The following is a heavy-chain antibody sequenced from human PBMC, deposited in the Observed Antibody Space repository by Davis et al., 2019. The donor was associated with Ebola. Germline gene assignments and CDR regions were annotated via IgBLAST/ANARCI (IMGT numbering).Heavy chain of an antibody. J-gene: IGHJ3*01. D-gene: IGHD4-17*01. CDR3: ARSLLFGDYEADGFDV. Sequence: GGSLRLSCAASGFTFSDYYMSWVRQAPGKGLEWLSDISTSSRYINYAGSVKGRFTISRDNAKNSLYLQMNSLRAEDTAVYYCARSLLFGDYEADGFDVWGQGTMVTVSS. V-gene: IGHV3-11*06. CDR1: GFTFSDYY. CDR2: ISTSSRYI.